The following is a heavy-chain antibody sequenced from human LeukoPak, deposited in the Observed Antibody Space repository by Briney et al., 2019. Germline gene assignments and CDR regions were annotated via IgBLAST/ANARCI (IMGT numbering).Heavy chain of an antibody. CDR1: GSNFGTYE. CDR2: ISASGSTI. V-gene: IGHV3-48*03. Sequence: PGGSLRLSCAASGSNFGTYEMNWVRQAPGKGLEWVSYISASGSTIYCADSLKGRFTISRDNTKNSLYLQMHSLRAEDTAVYYCARDSRGWYGMVDYWGQGTLVTVFS. CDR3: ARDSRGWYGMVDY. D-gene: IGHD6-19*01. J-gene: IGHJ4*02.